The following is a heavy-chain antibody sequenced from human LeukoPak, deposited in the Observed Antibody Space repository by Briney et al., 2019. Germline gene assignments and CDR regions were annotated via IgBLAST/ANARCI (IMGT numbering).Heavy chain of an antibody. D-gene: IGHD5-18*01. CDR3: ARGPLWLWLRSLSPHTFDP. J-gene: IGHJ5*02. Sequence: SETLSLTCTVSGDSISSGSYYWSWIRQPPGKGLEWIGEINHSGSTNYNPSLKSRVTISVDTSKNQFSLKLSSVTAADTAVYYCARGPLWLWLRSLSPHTFDPWGQGTLVTVSS. V-gene: IGHV4-39*07. CDR1: GDSISSGSYY. CDR2: INHSGST.